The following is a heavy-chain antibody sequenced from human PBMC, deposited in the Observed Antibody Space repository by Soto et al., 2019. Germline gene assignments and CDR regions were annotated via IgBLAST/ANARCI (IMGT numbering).Heavy chain of an antibody. CDR2: IYYSGST. CDR1: GGSVSSGSYY. D-gene: IGHD3-3*01. CDR3: ARVASDYYDFWSGYYPHYYGMDV. Sequence: SETLSLTCTVSGGSVSSGSYYWSWIRQPPGKGLEWIGYIYYSGSTNYNPSLKSRVTISVDTSKNQFSLKLSSVTAADTAVYYCARVASDYYDFWSGYYPHYYGMDVWGQGTTVTVSS. V-gene: IGHV4-61*01. J-gene: IGHJ6*02.